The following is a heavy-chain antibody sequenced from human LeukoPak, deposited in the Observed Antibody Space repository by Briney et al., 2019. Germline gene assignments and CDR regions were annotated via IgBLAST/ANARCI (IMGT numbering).Heavy chain of an antibody. V-gene: IGHV3-23*01. D-gene: IGHD2-15*01. Sequence: GGSLRLSCAASGFTFGSYAMSWVRQAPGKGLEWVSVISRGGGTTYYADSVKGRFTISRDNSKNTLYLQMNSLRAEDTAIYYCAKLNGGSCSSVYDYWGQGTLVTVSS. CDR1: GFTFGSYA. J-gene: IGHJ4*02. CDR2: ISRGGGTT. CDR3: AKLNGGSCSSVYDY.